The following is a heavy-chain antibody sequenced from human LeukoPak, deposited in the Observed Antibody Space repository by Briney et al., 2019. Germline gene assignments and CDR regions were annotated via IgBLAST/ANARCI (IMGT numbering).Heavy chain of an antibody. Sequence: PSETLSLTCSVSGDSISSSNYYWGWIRQPPGKGLEWIRSIYYSGTTYYNPSLKSRVTISVDTSKNHFSLKLSSVSAADTAVYYCVSGYYYGSADYWGQGTLVTVSS. CDR1: GDSISSSNYY. CDR2: IYYSGTT. D-gene: IGHD3-10*01. J-gene: IGHJ4*02. V-gene: IGHV4-39*02. CDR3: VSGYYYGSADY.